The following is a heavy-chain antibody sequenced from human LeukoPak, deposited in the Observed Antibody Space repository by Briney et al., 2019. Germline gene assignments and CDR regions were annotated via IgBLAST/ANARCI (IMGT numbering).Heavy chain of an antibody. CDR2: ISYDGSNK. J-gene: IGHJ4*02. D-gene: IGHD3-10*01. CDR1: GFTFSSYG. V-gene: IGHV3-30*18. CDR3: AKERAPKYGSGAY. Sequence: GGSLTLSCAASGFTFSSYGMHRVRQAPGKALEWVAVISYDGSNKYYADSVKGRFTISRDNSKNTLYLQMNSLRAEDTAVYYCAKERAPKYGSGAYWGQGTLVTVSS.